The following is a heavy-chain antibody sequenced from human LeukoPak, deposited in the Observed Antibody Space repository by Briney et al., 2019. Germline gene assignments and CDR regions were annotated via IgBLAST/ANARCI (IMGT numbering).Heavy chain of an antibody. CDR1: GFTFSSYA. D-gene: IGHD2-2*01. CDR3: ATTHCTRTKYFSLVDY. J-gene: IGHJ4*02. Sequence: PGGSLRLSCAASGFTFSSYAMHWVRQAPGKGLEWVAVISYDGSNKYYADSVKGRFTISRDNSKKTLSLQMNSLRSEDTAVYYCATTHCTRTKYFSLVDYWGQGTLVTVSS. V-gene: IGHV3-30*01. CDR2: ISYDGSNK.